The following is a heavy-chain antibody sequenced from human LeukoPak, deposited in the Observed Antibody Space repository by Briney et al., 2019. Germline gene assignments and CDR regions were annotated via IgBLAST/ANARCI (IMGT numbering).Heavy chain of an antibody. D-gene: IGHD3-22*01. CDR1: GGTFSSYA. Sequence: SVKVSCKASGGTFSSYAISWVRQAPGQGLEWMGGIIPIFGTANYAQKFQGRVTITTEASTSTAYMELSSLRSEDTAVYYCASRGGYYDSSGVVPPSNWFDPWGQGTLVTVSS. V-gene: IGHV1-69*05. CDR3: ASRGGYYDSSGVVPPSNWFDP. CDR2: IIPIFGTA. J-gene: IGHJ5*02.